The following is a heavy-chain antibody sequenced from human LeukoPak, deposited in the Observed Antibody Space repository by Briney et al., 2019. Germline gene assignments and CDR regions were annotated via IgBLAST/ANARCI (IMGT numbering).Heavy chain of an antibody. V-gene: IGHV4-34*01. CDR3: ARERGHAFDI. Sequence: SETLSLTCAVYGGSFSGYYWSWIRQPPGKGLEWIGEINHSGSTNYNPSLKSRVTISVDTSRNQFSLKLSSVTAADTAVYYCARERGHAFDIWGQGTTVTVSS. CDR2: INHSGST. CDR1: GGSFSGYY. J-gene: IGHJ3*02.